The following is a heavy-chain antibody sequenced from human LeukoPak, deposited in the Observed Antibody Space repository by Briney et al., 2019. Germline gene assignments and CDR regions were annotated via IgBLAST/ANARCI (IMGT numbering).Heavy chain of an antibody. V-gene: IGHV4-59*08. CDR3: VRQQLVLGGAFDI. CDR1: GGSISSYY. Sequence: SETLSLTCTVSGGSISSYYWSWIRQPPGKGLEWIGYIYYSGSTNYNPSLKSRVTISVDTSKNQFFLKLSSVTAADTAVYYCVRQQLVLGGAFDIWGQGTMVTVSS. J-gene: IGHJ3*02. CDR2: IYYSGST. D-gene: IGHD6-13*01.